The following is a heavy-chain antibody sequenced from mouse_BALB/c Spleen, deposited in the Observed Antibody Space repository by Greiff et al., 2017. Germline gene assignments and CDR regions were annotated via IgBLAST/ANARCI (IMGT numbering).Heavy chain of an antibody. J-gene: IGHJ1*01. CDR3: ARSTYYGNWYFDV. CDR2: ILPGSGST. CDR1: GYTFSSYW. D-gene: IGHD2-10*01. Sequence: VKLVESGAELMKPGASVKISCKATGYTFSSYWIEWVKQRPGHGLEWIGEILPGSGSTNYNEKFKGKATFTADTSSNTAYMQLSSLTSEDSAVYYCARSTYYGNWYFDVWGAGTTVTVSS. V-gene: IGHV1-9*01.